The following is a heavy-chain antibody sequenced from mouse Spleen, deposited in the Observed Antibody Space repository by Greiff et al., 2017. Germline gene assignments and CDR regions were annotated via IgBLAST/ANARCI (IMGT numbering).Heavy chain of an antibody. J-gene: IGHJ4*01. D-gene: IGHD2-3*01. CDR3: AREADGYYHYAMDY. Sequence: VQLKQSGPELVKPGASVKLSCKASGYTFTSYDINWVKQRPGQGLEWIGWIYPRDGSTKYNEKFKGKATLTVDTSSSTAYMELHSLTSEDSAVYFCAREADGYYHYAMDYWGQGTSVTVSS. V-gene: IGHV1-85*01. CDR1: GYTFTSYD. CDR2: IYPRDGST.